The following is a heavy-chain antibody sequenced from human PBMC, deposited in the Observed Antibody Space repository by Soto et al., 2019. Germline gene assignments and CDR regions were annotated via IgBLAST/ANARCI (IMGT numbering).Heavy chain of an antibody. V-gene: IGHV3-30-3*01. CDR1: ECTCSSYA. J-gene: IGHJ4*02. CDR3: ARGYCSSTSCYFDY. Sequence: TGGSLRLSCAAAECTCSSYAMHWVRQAPGKGLEWVAVISYDGSNKYYADSVKGRFTISRDNSKNTLYLQMNSLRAEDTAVYYCARGYCSSTSCYFDYWGQGTLVTVSS. CDR2: ISYDGSNK. D-gene: IGHD2-2*01.